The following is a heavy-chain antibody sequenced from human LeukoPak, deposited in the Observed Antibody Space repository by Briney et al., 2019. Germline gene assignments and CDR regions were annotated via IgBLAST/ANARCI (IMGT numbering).Heavy chain of an antibody. Sequence: PSETLSLTCTVSGASISSDYWSWIRQPPGKGLEWIGYIYYSGSTNYNPSLKSRVTISVDTSKNQFSLKLSSVTAADTAVYYCARVRDATITLGEFDYWGQGTLVTVSS. V-gene: IGHV4-59*01. CDR3: ARVRDATITLGEFDY. J-gene: IGHJ4*02. CDR1: GASISSDY. CDR2: IYYSGST. D-gene: IGHD5-24*01.